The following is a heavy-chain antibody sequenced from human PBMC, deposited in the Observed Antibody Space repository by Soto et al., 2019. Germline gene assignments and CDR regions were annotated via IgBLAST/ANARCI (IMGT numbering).Heavy chain of an antibody. CDR1: GGSIISGGYA. D-gene: IGHD2-21*02. V-gene: IGHV4-30-2*01. J-gene: IGHJ4*02. CDR2: IYQSGST. CDR3: ARSYSGGDAYFDY. Sequence: SETLSLTCAVSGGSIISGGYAWAWIRQPPGKGLEWVGYIYQSGSTYYNPSLKSRVTIAADRSKNQFSLNLASVTAADTAVYYCARSYSGGDAYFDYWGQGTVVTVS.